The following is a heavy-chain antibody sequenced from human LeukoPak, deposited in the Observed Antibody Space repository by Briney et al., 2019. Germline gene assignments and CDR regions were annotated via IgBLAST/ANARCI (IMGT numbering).Heavy chain of an antibody. CDR3: TTAEYGDFRSGYYNDYYYYYGMDV. V-gene: IGHV3-15*01. D-gene: IGHD3-3*01. CDR1: GFTFSNAW. CDR2: IKSKTDGETT. Sequence: GGSLRLSCAASGFTFSNAWMSWVRQAPGKGLEWVGRIKSKTDGETTDYAAPVKGRFTISRDDSKNTLYLQMNSLKTEDTAVYYCTTAEYGDFRSGYYNDYYYYYGMDVWGQGTTVTVSS. J-gene: IGHJ6*02.